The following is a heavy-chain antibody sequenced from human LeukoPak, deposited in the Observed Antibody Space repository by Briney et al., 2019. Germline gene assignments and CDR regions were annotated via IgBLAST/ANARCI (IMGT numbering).Heavy chain of an antibody. CDR3: ARVRYNWNPDGYYFDY. Sequence: ASVKVSCKASGGTFTSYAISWVRQAPRQGLEWMGGIIPIFGTANYAQKFQGRVTITTDESTSTAYMELSSLRSEDTAVYCCARVRYNWNPDGYYFDYWGQGTLVTVSS. D-gene: IGHD1-20*01. J-gene: IGHJ4*02. CDR1: GGTFTSYA. CDR2: IIPIFGTA. V-gene: IGHV1-69*05.